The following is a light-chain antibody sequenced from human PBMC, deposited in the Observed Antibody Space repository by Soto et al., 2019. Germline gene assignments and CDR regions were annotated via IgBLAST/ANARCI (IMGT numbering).Light chain of an antibody. J-gene: IGKJ5*01. V-gene: IGKV3-15*01. CDR2: GAS. CDR1: QSVSSN. CDR3: QQYNNWPLT. Sequence: DIVMTQSPATLSVSPGERATLSCRASQSVSSNLAWYQQKPGQAPRLLIYGASTRATDIPARFSGSGSGTEFTLTISSLQSEDFAVYYCQQYNNWPLTFGQGTRLEIK.